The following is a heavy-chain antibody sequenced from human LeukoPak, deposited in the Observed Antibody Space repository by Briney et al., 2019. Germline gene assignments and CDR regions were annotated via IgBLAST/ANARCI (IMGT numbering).Heavy chain of an antibody. CDR3: ARGVAVAGLSY. J-gene: IGHJ4*02. Sequence: PSETLSLTCAVYGGSFSGYYWSWIRQPPGKGLEWIGEINHSGSTNYNPSLKSRVTISVDTSKNQFSLKLSSVTAADTAVYYCARGVAVAGLSYWGQGTLVTVSS. D-gene: IGHD6-19*01. V-gene: IGHV4-34*01. CDR1: GGSFSGYY. CDR2: INHSGST.